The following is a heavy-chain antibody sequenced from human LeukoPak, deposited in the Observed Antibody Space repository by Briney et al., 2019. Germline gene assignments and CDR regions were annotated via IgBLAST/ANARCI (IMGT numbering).Heavy chain of an antibody. J-gene: IGHJ4*02. D-gene: IGHD4-11*01. V-gene: IGHV3-23*01. CDR3: AREDHSKYEY. CDR2: INKNGDGT. Sequence: SGGSLRLSCAASGFTFSSYYMSWVRQAPGEGLEWVSGINKNGDGTYYADSVKGRFTISRDNSKNTLFLQISSLRVEDTAVYYCAREDHSKYEYWGQGTLVTVSS. CDR1: GFTFSSYY.